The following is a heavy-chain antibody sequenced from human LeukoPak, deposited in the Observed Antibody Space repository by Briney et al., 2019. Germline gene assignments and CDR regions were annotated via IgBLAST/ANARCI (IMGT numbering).Heavy chain of an antibody. D-gene: IGHD1-26*01. CDR2: VHLSGAT. CDR1: GGSITTTNW. V-gene: IGHV4-4*02. Sequence: PSETLSPTCAVSGGSITTTNWWSWVRQPPGKGLERIGEVHLSGATNYNLSLESRVSMSIDKSKNHLSLEVTSVTAADTAIYYCTRESGAFSPFGFWGQGTLVTVSS. J-gene: IGHJ4*02. CDR3: TRESGAFSPFGF.